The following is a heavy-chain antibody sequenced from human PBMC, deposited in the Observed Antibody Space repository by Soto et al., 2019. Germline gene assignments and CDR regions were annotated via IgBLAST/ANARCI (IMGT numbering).Heavy chain of an antibody. D-gene: IGHD6-13*01. Sequence: QVQLVQSGAEVKKPGASVKVSCKASGYTFTSYDINWVRQATGQGLEWMGWMNPNSGNTGYAQKFQGRVTMTRNTSISTANMELSSLRSEDTAVYYCASGLRVAAAGTTYYYDMDVWGKGTTVTVSS. CDR2: MNPNSGNT. J-gene: IGHJ6*03. CDR1: GYTFTSYD. CDR3: ASGLRVAAAGTTYYYDMDV. V-gene: IGHV1-8*01.